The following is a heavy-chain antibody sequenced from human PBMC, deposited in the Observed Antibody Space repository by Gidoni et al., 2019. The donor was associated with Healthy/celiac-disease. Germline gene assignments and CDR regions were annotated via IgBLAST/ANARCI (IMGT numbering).Heavy chain of an antibody. CDR2: INHSGST. D-gene: IGHD6-19*01. J-gene: IGHJ6*02. V-gene: IGHV4-34*01. Sequence: QVQLQLRGAGLSKPSETPSLTCAVYGGCCSGYSWSWIRQPPGKGLEWIGEINHSGSTNYNPSLKSRVTISVDTSKNQFSLKLSSVTAADTAVYYCARGRSQFYYYYYYGMDVWGQGTTVTVSS. CDR1: GGCCSGYS. CDR3: ARGRSQFYYYYYYGMDV.